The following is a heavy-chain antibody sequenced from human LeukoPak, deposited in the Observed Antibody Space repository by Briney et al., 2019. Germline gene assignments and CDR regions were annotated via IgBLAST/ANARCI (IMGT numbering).Heavy chain of an antibody. CDR3: ARDQRDYYDSSGYYIPFDY. CDR2: ISGSGGST. V-gene: IGHV3-23*01. CDR1: GFTFSSYA. D-gene: IGHD3-22*01. J-gene: IGHJ4*02. Sequence: GGSLRLSCAASGFTFSSYAMSWVRQAPGKGLEWVSAISGSGGSTYYADSVKGRFTISRDNSKNTLYLQMNSLRAEDTAVYYCARDQRDYYDSSGYYIPFDYWGQGTLVTVSS.